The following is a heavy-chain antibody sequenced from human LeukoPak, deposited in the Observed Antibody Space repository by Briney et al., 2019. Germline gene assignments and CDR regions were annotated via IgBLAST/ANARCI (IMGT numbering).Heavy chain of an antibody. CDR2: INAGNGNT. CDR1: GYTFTSYA. J-gene: IGHJ1*01. Sequence: WASVTVSCKASGYTFTSYAMHWVRQAPGQRLEWMGWINAGNGNTKYSQKFQGRVTITRDTSASTAYMELSSLRSEDTAVYYCARARRYSSGWYAEYFQHWGQGTLVTVSS. CDR3: ARARRYSSGWYAEYFQH. D-gene: IGHD6-19*01. V-gene: IGHV1-3*01.